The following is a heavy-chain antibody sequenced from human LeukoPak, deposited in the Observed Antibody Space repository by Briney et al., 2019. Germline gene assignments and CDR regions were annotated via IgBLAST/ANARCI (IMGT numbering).Heavy chain of an antibody. CDR3: ARLTYYYDSSGYYDWFDP. D-gene: IGHD3-22*01. J-gene: IGHJ5*02. CDR1: GGSFSGYY. Sequence: SETLSLTCAVYGGSFSGYYWSWIRQPPGKGLEWIGEINHSGSTNYNPSLKSRVTISVDTSKNQFSLKPSSVTAADTAVYYCARLTYYYDSSGYYDWFDPWGQGTLVTVSS. CDR2: INHSGST. V-gene: IGHV4-34*01.